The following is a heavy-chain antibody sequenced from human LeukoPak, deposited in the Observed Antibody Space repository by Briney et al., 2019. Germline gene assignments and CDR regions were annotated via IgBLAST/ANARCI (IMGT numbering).Heavy chain of an antibody. J-gene: IGHJ4*02. CDR2: IKEDGSDK. V-gene: IGHV3-7*01. CDR1: GFSFSTYW. Sequence: GGSLRLSCAASGFSFSTYWMSWVRQAPGKGPEWVANIKEDGSDKNYVDSVKGRFTIARDNAKNYVYLQMKSLRAEDTAVYYCARDRGFDNFDYWGQGTLVTASS. CDR3: ARDRGFDNFDY. D-gene: IGHD3-9*01.